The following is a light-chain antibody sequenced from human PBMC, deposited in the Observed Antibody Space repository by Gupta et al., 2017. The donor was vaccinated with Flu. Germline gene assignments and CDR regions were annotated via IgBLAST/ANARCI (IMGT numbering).Light chain of an antibody. J-gene: IGLJ3*02. V-gene: IGLV2-14*01. CDR1: SSGLAGFDY. Sequence: QSALTQLASVSGSPGQSITMSCPGTSSGLAGFDYVSWYQHHPGKVPKLIIYEVSDRPSGVSNRFSGSKSGNTASLTISGLQAEDEAYYYCSSYTTTSTMFGGGTKLTVL. CDR2: EVS. CDR3: SSYTTTSTM.